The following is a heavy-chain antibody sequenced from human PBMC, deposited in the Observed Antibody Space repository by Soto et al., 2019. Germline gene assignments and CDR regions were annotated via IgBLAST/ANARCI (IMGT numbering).Heavy chain of an antibody. J-gene: IGHJ6*02. CDR1: GYTFTGYY. D-gene: IGHD1-26*01. Sequence: ASVKVSCKASGYTFTGYYMHWVRQAPGQGLEWMGWINPNSGGTNYAQKFQGRVTMTRDTSISTAYMELSRLRSDDTAVYYCARDQAESLGDYYYYYGMDVWGQGTTVNVSS. CDR2: INPNSGGT. V-gene: IGHV1-2*02. CDR3: ARDQAESLGDYYYYYGMDV.